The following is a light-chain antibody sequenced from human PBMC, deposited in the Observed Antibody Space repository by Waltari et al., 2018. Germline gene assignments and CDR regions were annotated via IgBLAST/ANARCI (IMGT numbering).Light chain of an antibody. CDR3: QQYNSWPWT. J-gene: IGKJ1*01. CDR2: GES. Sequence: EIVMTQSPVTLSVSPGERATLSCRASQGISSNFAWYQQKPGQAPRLLIYGESTRATGIPARFSGSGSGTESTLTIYSMQSEDFAVYYCQQYNSWPWTFGRGTKVDIK. CDR1: QGISSN. V-gene: IGKV3-15*01.